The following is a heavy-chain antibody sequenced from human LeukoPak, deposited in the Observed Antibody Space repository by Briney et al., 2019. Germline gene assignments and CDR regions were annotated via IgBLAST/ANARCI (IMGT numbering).Heavy chain of an antibody. D-gene: IGHD4-11*01. V-gene: IGHV5-51*01. J-gene: IGHJ4*02. CDR2: IYPGEADS. CDR3: ARQSSSSNYGFDY. Sequence: GASLKFSCKGAGYSFTNYWIGWVREMPGKGLEWMGSIYPGEADSRYSPSFQGQGTISTDQSISTAYLQWSSLKASDTAMYYCARQSSSSNYGFDYWGQGTLVTVSS. CDR1: GYSFTNYW.